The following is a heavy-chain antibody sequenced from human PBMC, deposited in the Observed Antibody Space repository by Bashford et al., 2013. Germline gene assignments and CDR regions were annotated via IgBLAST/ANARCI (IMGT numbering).Heavy chain of an antibody. Sequence: RQAPGKALEWVAYINADSTYTNHADSVKGRFTISRDNAKNSLFLQMNSLRVEDTAVYFCVRVAMLRGVSYYYYGMDVWGQRGPRSPSP. CDR3: VRVAMLRGVSYYYYGMDV. J-gene: IGHJ6*02. V-gene: IGHV3-11*05. CDR2: INADSTYT. D-gene: IGHD3-10*01.